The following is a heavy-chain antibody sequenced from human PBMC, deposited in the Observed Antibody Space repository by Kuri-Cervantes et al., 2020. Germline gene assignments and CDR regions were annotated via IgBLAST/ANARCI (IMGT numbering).Heavy chain of an antibody. CDR2: INPNSGGT. D-gene: IGHD6-19*01. J-gene: IGHJ3*02. Sequence: ASVKVSCKASGYTFTGYYIHWVRQAPGQGLEWMGWINPNSGGTNYAQKFQGRVTMTRDTSISTAYMELSRLRSDDTAVYYCARVRAVAGTPPDAFDIWGQGTMVTVSS. V-gene: IGHV1-2*02. CDR3: ARVRAVAGTPPDAFDI. CDR1: GYTFTGYY.